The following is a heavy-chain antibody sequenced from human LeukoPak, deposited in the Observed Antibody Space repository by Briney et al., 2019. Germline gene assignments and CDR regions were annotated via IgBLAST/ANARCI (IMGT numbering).Heavy chain of an antibody. Sequence: PRRSLRHSPAPPGVTPSSYAMQGGRPAPHKGREWGALISDDGSNKYYAHSVKGRFTISTDNTKNTLYMQINSVRAEDTAVYKCAKDPRRGGGFDTWGQGTMVTVSS. D-gene: IGHD1-14*01. CDR1: GVTPSSYA. CDR3: AKDPRRGGGFDT. CDR2: ISDDGSNK. J-gene: IGHJ3*02. V-gene: IGHV3-30-3*02.